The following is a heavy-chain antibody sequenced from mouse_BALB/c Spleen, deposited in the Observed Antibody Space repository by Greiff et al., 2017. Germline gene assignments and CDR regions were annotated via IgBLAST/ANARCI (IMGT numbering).Heavy chain of an antibody. CDR2: IDPANGNT. D-gene: IGHD3-2*01. CDR3: ARPRQLGLRSWFAY. J-gene: IGHJ3*01. CDR1: GFNIKDTY. Sequence: VQLQQSGAELVKPGASVKLSCTASGFNIKDTYMHWVKQRPEQGLERIGRIDPANGNTKYDPKFQGKATITADTSSNTAYLQLSSLTSEDTAVYYCARPRQLGLRSWFAYWGQGTLVTVSA. V-gene: IGHV14-3*02.